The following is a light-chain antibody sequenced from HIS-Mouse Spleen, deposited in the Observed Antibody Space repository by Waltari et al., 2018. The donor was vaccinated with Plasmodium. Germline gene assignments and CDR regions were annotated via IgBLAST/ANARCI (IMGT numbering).Light chain of an antibody. J-gene: IGKJ3*01. V-gene: IGKV3-15*01. CDR1: HSVSSN. CDR3: QQYNNWPPRFT. Sequence: EIVMTQSPATLSVSPGARATLTCRASHSVSSNLAWYQQKPGQAPRLLIYGASTRATGIPARFSGSGSGTEFTLTISSLQSEDFAVYYCQQYNNWPPRFTFGPGTKVDIK. CDR2: GAS.